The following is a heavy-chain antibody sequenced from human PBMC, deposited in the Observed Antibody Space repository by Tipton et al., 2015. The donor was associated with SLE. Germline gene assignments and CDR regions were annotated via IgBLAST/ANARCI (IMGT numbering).Heavy chain of an antibody. J-gene: IGHJ4*02. CDR1: GGSISSYY. CDR2: ISFSGLT. Sequence: TLSLTCTVSGGSISSYYWSWIRQPPGKGLEWIGYISFSGLTNYNPSVRSRVSTSMDTSKNQFSLQMSSVTAADTALYYCARHKLGFSWSYFDPWDQGTLVTVSS. CDR3: ARHKLGFSWSYFDP. V-gene: IGHV4-59*08. D-gene: IGHD3-3*01.